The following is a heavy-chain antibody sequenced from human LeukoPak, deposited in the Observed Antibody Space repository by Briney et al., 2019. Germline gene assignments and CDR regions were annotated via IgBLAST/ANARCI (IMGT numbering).Heavy chain of an antibody. J-gene: IGHJ4*02. CDR3: ARDNFRVAYY. CDR2: IKQDGSEK. D-gene: IGHD3-10*01. CDR1: GFTFSSYW. Sequence: PGGSLRLSCAGSGFTFSSYWMSWVRQAPGKGLEWVANIKQDGSEKYYVDSVKGRFTISRDNAKNSLYLQMNSLRAEDTAVYYCARDNFRVAYYWGQGTLVTVSS. V-gene: IGHV3-7*01.